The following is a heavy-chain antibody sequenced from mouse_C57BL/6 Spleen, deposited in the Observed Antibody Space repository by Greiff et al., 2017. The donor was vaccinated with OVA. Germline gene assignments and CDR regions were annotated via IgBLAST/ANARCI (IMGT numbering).Heavy chain of an antibody. J-gene: IGHJ1*03. CDR1: GYTFTSYW. V-gene: IGHV1-69*01. CDR2: IDPSDSYT. D-gene: IGHD4-1*01. CDR3: ARSLGLCWYFDV. Sequence: QVQLQQPGAELVMPGASVKLSCQASGYTFTSYWMHWVKQRPGQGLEWIGEIDPSDSYTNYNQKFKGKSTLTVDKSSSTAYMQLSSLTSEDSAVYYCARSLGLCWYFDVWGTGTTVTVSS.